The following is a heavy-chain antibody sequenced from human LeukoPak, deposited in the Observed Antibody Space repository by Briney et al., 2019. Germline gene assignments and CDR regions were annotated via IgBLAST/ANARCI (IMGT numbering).Heavy chain of an antibody. CDR1: GYTVTSYG. V-gene: IGHV1-18*01. CDR3: ARDPSYDSSGYPNWFDP. J-gene: IGHJ5*02. Sequence: ASVKVSCKASGYTVTSYGISWVRQAAGQGLEWMGWSSAYNGNTNYAQNLQGRVTMTTDTSTSTAYMELRSLRSDDTAVYYCARDPSYDSSGYPNWFDPWGQGTLVTVSS. CDR2: SSAYNGNT. D-gene: IGHD3-22*01.